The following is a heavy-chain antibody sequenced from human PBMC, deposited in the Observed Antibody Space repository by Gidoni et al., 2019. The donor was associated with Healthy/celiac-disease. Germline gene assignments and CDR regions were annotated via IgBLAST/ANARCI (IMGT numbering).Heavy chain of an antibody. CDR2: IYYSGST. D-gene: IGHD3-22*01. J-gene: IGHJ4*02. CDR3: ARDRDSSGYLLAY. V-gene: IGHV4-59*01. Sequence: QVQLQESGPGLVKPSETLSLTCTVSGGSISSYYWSWIRQPPGKGLEWIGYIYYSGSTNYNPSLKSRVTISVDTSKNQFSLKLSSVTAADTAVYYCARDRDSSGYLLAYWGQGTLVTVSS. CDR1: GGSISSYY.